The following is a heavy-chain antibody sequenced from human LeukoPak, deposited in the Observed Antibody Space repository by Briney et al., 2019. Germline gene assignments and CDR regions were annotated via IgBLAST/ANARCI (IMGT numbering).Heavy chain of an antibody. Sequence: PGGSLRLSCAGSGFIFSNYEMNWVRQAPGKGLEWVSYISSTGGDIYYADSVKGRFTISRDNAEKSVYLRMNSLRAEDTAVYYCARDLPTGAYRAYFDNWGQGTLVTVSS. CDR2: ISSTGGDI. CDR3: ARDLPTGAYRAYFDN. CDR1: GFIFSNYE. V-gene: IGHV3-48*03. J-gene: IGHJ4*02. D-gene: IGHD7-27*01.